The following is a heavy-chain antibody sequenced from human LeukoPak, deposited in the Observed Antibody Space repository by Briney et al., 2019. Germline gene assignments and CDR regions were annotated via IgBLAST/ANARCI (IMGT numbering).Heavy chain of an antibody. V-gene: IGHV4-59*01. CDR3: ARIVVVPAATYYMDV. J-gene: IGHJ6*03. CDR2: IYYSGST. D-gene: IGHD2-2*01. CDR1: GGSISSYY. Sequence: SETLSLTCTVSGGSISSYYWSWIRQPPGKGLEWIGYIYYSGSTNYNPSLKSRVTISVDTSKNQFSLKLSSVTAADTAVYYCARIVVVPAATYYMDVWGKGTTVTVSS.